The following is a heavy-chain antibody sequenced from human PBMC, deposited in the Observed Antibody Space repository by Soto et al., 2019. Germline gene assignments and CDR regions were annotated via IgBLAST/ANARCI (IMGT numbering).Heavy chain of an antibody. J-gene: IGHJ6*02. V-gene: IGHV1-18*01. CDR3: ARDGTNDYGDYYYGMDV. CDR2: ISAYNGNT. D-gene: IGHD4-17*01. CDR1: GYTFTSYG. Sequence: GASVKVSCKASGYTFTSYGISWVRQAPGQGLEWMGWISAYNGNTNYAQKLQGRVTMTTDTSTSTAYMGLRSLRSDDTAVYYCARDGTNDYGDYYYGMDVWGQGTAVTVSS.